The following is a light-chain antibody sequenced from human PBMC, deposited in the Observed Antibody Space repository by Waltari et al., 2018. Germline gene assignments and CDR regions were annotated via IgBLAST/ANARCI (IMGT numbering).Light chain of an antibody. CDR1: SSDVGSYNR. CDR2: EVS. J-gene: IGLJ2*01. Sequence: QSALTQPPSVSGSPGQSVTISCTGTSSDVGSYNRVSWYQQPPGTAPKPMIYEVSHRPSGVPDRFSGSKSGNTASLTISGLQAEDEADYYCSSYTSSSTLVFGGGTKLTVL. CDR3: SSYTSSSTLV. V-gene: IGLV2-18*02.